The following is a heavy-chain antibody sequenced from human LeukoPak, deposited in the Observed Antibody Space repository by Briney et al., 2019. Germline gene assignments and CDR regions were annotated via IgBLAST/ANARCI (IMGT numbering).Heavy chain of an antibody. Sequence: SETLSLTCTASGGPISSYSWSWVRQPPGRGLEWIGYVYYSGRTTYNPSLKSRLTISLDTAKNQFSLKLTSVTAADTAVYYCAGDYGPGSYRFDYWGQGALVTVSS. CDR1: GGPISSYS. CDR2: VYYSGRT. J-gene: IGHJ4*02. D-gene: IGHD3-10*01. V-gene: IGHV4-59*12. CDR3: AGDYGPGSYRFDY.